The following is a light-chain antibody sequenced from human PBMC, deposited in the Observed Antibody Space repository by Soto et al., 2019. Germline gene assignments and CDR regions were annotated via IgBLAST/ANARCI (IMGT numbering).Light chain of an antibody. Sequence: EIVMTQSPATLSVSPGERATLSCRASQSVAANCLAWYQQKRGQAPRLLIYGASSRATGIPDRFSGSGSGTDFTLTISRLEPEDFSVYYCHQYGTAPLTFGPGTKVDIK. V-gene: IGKV3-20*01. CDR1: QSVAANC. CDR2: GAS. J-gene: IGKJ3*01. CDR3: HQYGTAPLT.